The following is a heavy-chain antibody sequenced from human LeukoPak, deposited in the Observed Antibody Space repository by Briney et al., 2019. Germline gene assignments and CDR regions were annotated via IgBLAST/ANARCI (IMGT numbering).Heavy chain of an antibody. V-gene: IGHV4-34*01. Sequence: SETLSLTCAVYGGSFSGYYWSWIRQPPGKGLEWIGEINHSGSTNYNPSLKSRVTISVDTSKNQFSLKLSSVTAADTAVYYCARDRTLWFGELLSPFDPWGQGTLVTVSS. D-gene: IGHD3-10*01. J-gene: IGHJ5*02. CDR3: ARDRTLWFGELLSPFDP. CDR1: GGSFSGYY. CDR2: INHSGST.